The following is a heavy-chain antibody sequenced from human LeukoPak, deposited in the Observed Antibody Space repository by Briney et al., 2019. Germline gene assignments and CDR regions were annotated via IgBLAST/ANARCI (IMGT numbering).Heavy chain of an antibody. CDR1: GYNFNSYG. J-gene: IGHJ6*02. CDR3: ARDKVAVAGTDYYYYGMDV. V-gene: IGHV1-18*01. D-gene: IGHD6-19*01. Sequence: ASVKVSCKASGYNFNSYGISWVRQPPGQGLEWMGWISVHNGNTNYAQKLQGRVIMTTDTSTSIAYMELRSLRSDDTAVYYCARDKVAVAGTDYYYYGMDVWGQGTTVTVSS. CDR2: ISVHNGNT.